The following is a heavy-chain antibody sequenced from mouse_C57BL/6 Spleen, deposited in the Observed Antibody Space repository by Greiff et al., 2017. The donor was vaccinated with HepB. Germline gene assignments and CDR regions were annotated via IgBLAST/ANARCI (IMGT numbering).Heavy chain of an antibody. CDR1: GYTFTSYW. V-gene: IGHV1-72*01. D-gene: IGHD3-2*02. Sequence: QVQLQQPGAELVKPGASVKLSCKASGYTFTSYWMHWVKQRPGRGLEWIGRIDPNSGGTKYNEKFKSKATMTVDKPSSTAYMQLSSPTSEDSAFQYCARQLTAWFAYWGQGTLVTVSA. CDR2: IDPNSGGT. J-gene: IGHJ3*01. CDR3: ARQLTAWFAY.